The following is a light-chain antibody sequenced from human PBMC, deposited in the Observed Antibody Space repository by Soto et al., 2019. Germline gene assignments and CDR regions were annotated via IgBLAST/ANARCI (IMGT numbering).Light chain of an antibody. V-gene: IGKV3-20*01. Sequence: EIVLTQSPATLSFSPGERATLSCRASQSVSSYLAWYQQKPGQAPRLLIFDASTRATGIPDRFTGSGSGTDFTLTISRLEPEDFVVYYCQQYGSSSWTFGQGTKVDIK. CDR1: QSVSSY. CDR2: DAS. J-gene: IGKJ1*01. CDR3: QQYGSSSWT.